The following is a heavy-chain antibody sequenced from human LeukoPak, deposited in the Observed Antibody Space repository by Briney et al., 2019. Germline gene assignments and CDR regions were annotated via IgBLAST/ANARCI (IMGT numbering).Heavy chain of an antibody. CDR1: GGSFSGYY. CDR3: AREQQLDDAFDI. Sequence: SETLSLTCAVYGGSFSGYYWSWIRQHPGKGLEWIGYIYYSGSTYYNPSLKSRVTISVDTSKNQFSLKLSSVTAADTAVYYCAREQQLDDAFDIWGQGTMVTVSS. CDR2: IYYSGST. V-gene: IGHV4-31*11. J-gene: IGHJ3*02. D-gene: IGHD6-13*01.